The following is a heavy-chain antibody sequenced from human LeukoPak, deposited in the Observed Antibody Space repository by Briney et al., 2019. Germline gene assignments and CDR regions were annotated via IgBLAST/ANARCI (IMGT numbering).Heavy chain of an antibody. V-gene: IGHV3-49*04. D-gene: IGHD2-21*02. CDR1: GFIFGDYA. CDR2: IRNKAYGGTT. Sequence: GESLKISCTASGFIFGDYAMSWVRQAPGKGLEWVGFIRNKAYGGTTEHAASVKGRVSISRDDSKSIAYLQMNSLKTEDTAVYYCTRERLVVVTTSYYYGMDVWGQGTTVTVSS. J-gene: IGHJ6*02. CDR3: TRERLVVVTTSYYYGMDV.